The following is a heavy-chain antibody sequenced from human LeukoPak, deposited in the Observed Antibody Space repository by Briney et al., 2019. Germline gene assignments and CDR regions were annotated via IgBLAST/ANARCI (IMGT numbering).Heavy chain of an antibody. V-gene: IGHV4-59*01. J-gene: IGHJ4*02. D-gene: IGHD3-10*01. CDR2: IYYSGST. Sequence: KASETLSLTCTLSGDFHSRKHRRWLRLPAREGLEWIGYIYYSGSTNYTPSLKSRVTISVDTSKNQFSLKLSSVTAADTAVYYCARASPYYGSGRRYYFDYWGQGTLVTVSS. CDR1: GDFHSRKH. CDR3: ARASPYYGSGRRYYFDY.